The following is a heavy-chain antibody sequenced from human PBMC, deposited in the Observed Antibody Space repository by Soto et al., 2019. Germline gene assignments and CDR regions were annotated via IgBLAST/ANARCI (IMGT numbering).Heavy chain of an antibody. J-gene: IGHJ6*03. Sequence: GGSLRLSCAASGFTFSSYGMHWVRQAPGKGLEWVAVISYDGSNKYYADSVKGRFTISRDNSKNTLYLQMNSLRAEDTAVYYCAKDLRCSSTSCYEGDYYYYMDVWGKGTTVTVSS. D-gene: IGHD2-2*01. CDR2: ISYDGSNK. CDR1: GFTFSSYG. V-gene: IGHV3-30*18. CDR3: AKDLRCSSTSCYEGDYYYYMDV.